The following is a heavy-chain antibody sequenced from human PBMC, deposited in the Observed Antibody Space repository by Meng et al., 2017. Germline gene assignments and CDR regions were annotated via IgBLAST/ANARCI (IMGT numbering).Heavy chain of an antibody. CDR2: INPNSGGT. D-gene: IGHD3-22*01. CDR1: GYTFTGYY. Sequence: ASVKVSCKASGYTFTGYYMHWVRQAPGQGLEWMGRINPNSGGTNYAQKFQGRVTMTRDTSISTAYMELNSLRAEDTAVYYCARGSLGITMIVVVPFDYWGQGTLVTVSS. V-gene: IGHV1-2*06. CDR3: ARGSLGITMIVVVPFDY. J-gene: IGHJ4*02.